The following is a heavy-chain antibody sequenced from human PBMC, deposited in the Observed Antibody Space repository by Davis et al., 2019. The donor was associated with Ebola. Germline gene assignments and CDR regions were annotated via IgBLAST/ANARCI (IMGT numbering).Heavy chain of an antibody. CDR1: GYTFTSYG. V-gene: IGHV1-69*06. D-gene: IGHD3-16*01. Sequence: AASVKVSCKASGYTFTSYGISWVRQAPGQGLEWMGGIIPLFGTSNYAQKFQGRVTLTADKSTSTAYMELSSLRSEETAVYYCARAWGWGDAFDIWGQGTMVTISS. CDR2: IIPLFGTS. CDR3: ARAWGWGDAFDI. J-gene: IGHJ3*02.